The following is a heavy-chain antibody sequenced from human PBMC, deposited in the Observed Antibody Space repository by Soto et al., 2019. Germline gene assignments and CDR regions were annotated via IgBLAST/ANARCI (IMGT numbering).Heavy chain of an antibody. CDR3: ANTYYDILTGSSLFDY. J-gene: IGHJ4*02. Sequence: GASVKVSCKASGGTFSSYTISWVRQAPGQGLEWMGRIIPILGIANYAQKFQGRVTITADKSTSTAYMELSSLRSEDTAVYYCANTYYDILTGSSLFDYWGQGTLVTVSS. V-gene: IGHV1-69*02. D-gene: IGHD3-9*01. CDR1: GGTFSSYT. CDR2: IIPILGIA.